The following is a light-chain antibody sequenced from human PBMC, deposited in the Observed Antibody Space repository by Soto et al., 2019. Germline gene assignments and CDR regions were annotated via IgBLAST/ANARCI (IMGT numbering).Light chain of an antibody. CDR2: DVS. Sequence: QSALTQPASVSGSPGQSITISCTGTSSDVGGYNYVSWYQQHPPKAPKLMIYDVSNRPSGVSDRISGSKSGNTASLTISGLKAEDEADYYCHSYTTSSTYVFGTGTKLTVL. CDR1: SSDVGGYNY. J-gene: IGLJ1*01. CDR3: HSYTTSSTYV. V-gene: IGLV2-14*01.